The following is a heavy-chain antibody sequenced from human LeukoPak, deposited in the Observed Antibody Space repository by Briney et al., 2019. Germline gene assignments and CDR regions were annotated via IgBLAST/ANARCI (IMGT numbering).Heavy chain of an antibody. D-gene: IGHD3-22*01. CDR2: IISSSSYI. J-gene: IGHJ4*02. CDR1: GFTFSSDN. V-gene: IGHV3-21*01. Sequence: PGGSLRLSCAASGFTFSSDNMNGGRQAPGRGLEEGSSIISSSSYIYYADSAKGRVTISRDNAKNSLYLQMNSLRAADKAVYYCARLSYYYDSSGYSIEGFDYWGQGTLVTVSS. CDR3: ARLSYYYDSSGYSIEGFDY.